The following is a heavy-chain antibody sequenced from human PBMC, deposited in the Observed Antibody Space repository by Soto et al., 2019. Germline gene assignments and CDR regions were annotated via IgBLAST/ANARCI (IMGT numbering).Heavy chain of an antibody. CDR2: IFYLGSS. V-gene: IGHV4-39*01. J-gene: IGHJ5*02. CDR1: GDSIISSDFY. D-gene: IGHD3-3*02. Sequence: SETLSLTCTVSGDSIISSDFYWGWFRQPPGKGLEWIGSIFYLGSSYYNPSLKSRVTMSVDTSKNQFSLRLRSVTAADTALYFCARHSLAIRKNNWFDPWGQGIMVTLSS. CDR3: ARHSLAIRKNNWFDP.